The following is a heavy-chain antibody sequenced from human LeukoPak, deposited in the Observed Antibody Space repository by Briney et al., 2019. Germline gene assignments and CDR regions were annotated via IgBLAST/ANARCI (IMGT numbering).Heavy chain of an antibody. CDR3: ARDLGEVDYDFWSGYSNFDY. D-gene: IGHD3-3*01. Sequence: GALRLSCAASGFTFSSYWMSWVRQAPGKGLEWVANIKQDGSEKYYVDSVKGRFTISRDNAKNSLYLQMNSLRAEDTAVYYCARDLGEVDYDFWSGYSNFDYWGQGTLVTVSS. CDR1: GFTFSSYW. CDR2: IKQDGSEK. J-gene: IGHJ4*02. V-gene: IGHV3-7*01.